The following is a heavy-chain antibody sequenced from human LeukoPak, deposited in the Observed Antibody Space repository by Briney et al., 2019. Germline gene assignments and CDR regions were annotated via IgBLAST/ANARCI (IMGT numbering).Heavy chain of an antibody. Sequence: TGGSLRLSCAASVFTFSNYAMHWVRQAPGKGLEWVAVISYCGTNKYYADSVKGRYTISRDNSKNTMYIKVNTLRDEDTAMYNCATAPMYYDSSGFGGAFDIWGQGTMVTVSS. J-gene: IGHJ3*02. V-gene: IGHV3-30-3*01. CDR2: ISYCGTNK. CDR1: VFTFSNYA. CDR3: ATAPMYYDSSGFGGAFDI. D-gene: IGHD3-22*01.